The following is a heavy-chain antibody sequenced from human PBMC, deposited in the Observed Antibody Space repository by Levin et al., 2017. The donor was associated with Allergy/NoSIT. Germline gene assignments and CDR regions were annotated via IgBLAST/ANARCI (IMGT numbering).Heavy chain of an antibody. CDR1: GGSFSGY. CDR2: INQVGST. D-gene: IGHD3-9*01. CDR3: ARARPPDILAEFYHNIFDI. Sequence: SETLSLTCAVDGGSFSGYWSWIRQSPGKGLEWIGEINQVGSTNNNPSLESRLTLSVDRSKKQLSLKLQSVTAADTAVYYCARARPPDILAEFYHNIFDIWGQGTKVTVSS. J-gene: IGHJ3*02. V-gene: IGHV4-34*01.